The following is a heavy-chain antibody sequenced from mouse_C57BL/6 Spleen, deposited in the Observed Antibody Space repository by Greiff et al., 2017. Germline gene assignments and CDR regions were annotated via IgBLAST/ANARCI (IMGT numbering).Heavy chain of an antibody. CDR2: IYPGDGDT. Sequence: VQLQQSGPELVKPGASVKISCKASGYAFSSSWMNWVKQRPGKGLEWIGRIYPGDGDTNYNGKFKGKATLTADKSSSTAYMQLSSLTSEDSAVYFCARGGGLRRAFAYWGQGPLVTVSA. J-gene: IGHJ3*01. V-gene: IGHV1-82*01. CDR1: GYAFSSSW. D-gene: IGHD2-4*01. CDR3: ARGGGLRRAFAY.